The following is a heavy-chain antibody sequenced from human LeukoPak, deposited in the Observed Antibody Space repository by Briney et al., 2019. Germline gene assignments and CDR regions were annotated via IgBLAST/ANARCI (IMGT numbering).Heavy chain of an antibody. CDR2: ISGSGGTT. D-gene: IGHD1-26*01. Sequence: GGSLRLSCAASGFTFSNYGMSWVRQAPGKGLEWVSGISGSGGTTYYTDSVKGRFTISRDNSKNTLYLQMNGLRAEDTAVYYCAKVWAPSGSYYFDYWGQGTLVTVSS. CDR3: AKVWAPSGSYYFDY. J-gene: IGHJ4*02. CDR1: GFTFSNYG. V-gene: IGHV3-23*01.